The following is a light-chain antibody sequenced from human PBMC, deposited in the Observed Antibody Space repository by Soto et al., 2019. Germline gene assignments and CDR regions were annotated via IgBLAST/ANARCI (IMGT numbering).Light chain of an antibody. CDR1: SSDVGXYNY. J-gene: IGLJ1*01. Sequence: QSVLTQPPSASGSPGQSVTISCTGTSSDVGXYNYVSWYQQHPGKAPKLMIYEDTKRPSAAPDRXSGSXXRNTASLTISGLQAEDEADYYCCSYAGSYTFFGTGTKATVL. CDR2: EDT. V-gene: IGLV2-8*01. CDR3: CSYAGSYTF.